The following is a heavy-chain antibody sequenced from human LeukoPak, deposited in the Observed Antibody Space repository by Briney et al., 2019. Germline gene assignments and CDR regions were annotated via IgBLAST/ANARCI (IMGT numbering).Heavy chain of an antibody. CDR3: ARDDNYGSGQPDD. CDR1: GYTFTGYY. J-gene: IGHJ4*02. D-gene: IGHD3-10*01. CDR2: INPNSGGT. V-gene: IGHV1-2*02. Sequence: ASVKVSCKASGYTFTGYYMHWVRQAPGQGLEWMGWINPNSGGTNYAQKFQGRVTMTRDTSISTAYMELSRLRSDDTAVYYCARDDNYGSGQPDDWGQGTLVTVPS.